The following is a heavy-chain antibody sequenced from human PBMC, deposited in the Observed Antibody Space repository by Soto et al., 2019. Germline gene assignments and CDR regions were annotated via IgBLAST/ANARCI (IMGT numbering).Heavy chain of an antibody. CDR1: GFTFSSYA. CDR3: AKDGDFWSGYYPFFDY. Sequence: AVSLRLSCAASGFTFSSYAMSWVRQAPGKGLEWVSVIDPGGGSTYYADSVKGRFTISRDNSKNTLYLQMHSLRAEDTAGYYCAKDGDFWSGYYPFFDYWGQGTLVTVSS. J-gene: IGHJ4*02. D-gene: IGHD3-3*01. V-gene: IGHV3-23*01. CDR2: IDPGGGST.